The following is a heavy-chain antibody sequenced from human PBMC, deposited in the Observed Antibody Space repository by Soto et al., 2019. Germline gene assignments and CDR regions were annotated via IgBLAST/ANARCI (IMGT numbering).Heavy chain of an antibody. CDR3: SGGGPSQDYGHNWFDP. CDR1: GHSFTSYW. Sequence: PGESLKISCNGSGHSFTSYWIGWVRQMPGKGLEWMGIIYPGDSDTRYSPSFQGQVTISADKSISTAYLQWSSLKASDTAMYYVSGGGPSQDYGHNWFDPWGQGTLVTVSS. V-gene: IGHV5-51*01. J-gene: IGHJ5*02. D-gene: IGHD4-17*01. CDR2: IYPGDSDT.